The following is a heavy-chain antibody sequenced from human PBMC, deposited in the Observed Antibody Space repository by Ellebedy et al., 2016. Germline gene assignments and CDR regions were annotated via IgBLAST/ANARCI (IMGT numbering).Heavy chain of an antibody. CDR3: ATLTIPGGSDS. D-gene: IGHD3-3*01. J-gene: IGHJ4*02. CDR1: GDSINTGAYY. Sequence: SETLSLXXIVSGDSINTGAYYWSWIRQPAGKGLEWIGRISTSGNAICNPSLKSRVTMSVDTSKNHFSLDLNSVTAADTAVYYCATLTIPGGSDSWGQGTLVTVSS. V-gene: IGHV4-61*02. CDR2: ISTSGNA.